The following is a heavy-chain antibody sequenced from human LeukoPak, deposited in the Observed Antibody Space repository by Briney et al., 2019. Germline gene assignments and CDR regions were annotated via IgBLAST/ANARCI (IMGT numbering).Heavy chain of an antibody. CDR3: ARVGMTTVTTGSGDAFDI. CDR1: GFTFDDYG. V-gene: IGHV3-20*04. J-gene: IGHJ3*02. D-gene: IGHD4-17*01. Sequence: PGGSLRLSCAASGFTFDDYGMSWVRQAPGKGLEWVSGINWNGGSTGYADSVKGRFTISRDNAKNSLYLQMNSLRAEDTALYYCARVGMTTVTTGSGDAFDIWGQGTMVTVSS. CDR2: INWNGGST.